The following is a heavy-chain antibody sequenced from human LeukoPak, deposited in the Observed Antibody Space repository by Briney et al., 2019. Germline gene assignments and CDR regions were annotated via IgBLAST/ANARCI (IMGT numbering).Heavy chain of an antibody. CDR1: GYSFTSYW. CDR2: IYPGDSDT. V-gene: IGHV5-51*01. CDR3: ATAVTYSYDY. Sequence: GASLKISCKGSGYSFTSYWIGWVRQMPGKGLEWMGIIYPGDSDTRYSPSFQGQVTISVDKSLRTAYLQWGSLKASDTAIYYCATAVTYSYDYWGQGTLVTVSS. D-gene: IGHD6-19*01. J-gene: IGHJ4*02.